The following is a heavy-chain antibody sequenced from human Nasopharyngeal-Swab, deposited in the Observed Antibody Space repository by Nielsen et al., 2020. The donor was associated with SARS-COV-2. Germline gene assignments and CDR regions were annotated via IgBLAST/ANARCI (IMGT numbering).Heavy chain of an antibody. J-gene: IGHJ4*02. CDR1: GFTFSDYY. CDR2: ISGSDNTI. V-gene: IGHV3-11*01. D-gene: IGHD6-19*01. Sequence: GESLKISCAASGFTFSDYYMSWIRQAPGKGLEWVSYISGSDNTIYYADSVKGRFTISRDNAKNSLYLQMNSLRAEDTAVYYCAKDRQWLAIEYWGQGILVAVSS. CDR3: AKDRQWLAIEY.